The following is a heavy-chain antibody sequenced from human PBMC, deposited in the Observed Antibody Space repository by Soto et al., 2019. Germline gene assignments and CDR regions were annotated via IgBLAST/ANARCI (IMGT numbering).Heavy chain of an antibody. CDR1: GFTFSSYG. CDR2: IWYDGSNK. J-gene: IGHJ6*02. Sequence: QVQLVESGGGVVQPGRSLRLSCAASGFTFSSYGMHWVRQAPGKGLEWVAVIWYDGSNKYYADSVKGRFTISRDNSKNPLYLQMNSLRAEDTAVYYGARGHYSGYDLDYYYGMDVWGQGTTVTVSS. CDR3: ARGHYSGYDLDYYYGMDV. D-gene: IGHD5-12*01. V-gene: IGHV3-33*01.